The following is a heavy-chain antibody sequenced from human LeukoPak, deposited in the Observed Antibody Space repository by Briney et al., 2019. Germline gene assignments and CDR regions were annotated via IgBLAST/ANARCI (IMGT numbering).Heavy chain of an antibody. D-gene: IGHD6-13*01. CDR3: ASGRQLGY. CDR1: GFTLCNYW. CDR2: IKEEGSEK. V-gene: IGHV3-7*01. J-gene: IGHJ4*02. Sequence: RGSLSLSCAASGFTLCNYWISWVRQAPGKGREWVANIKEEGSEKYYMDSVKGRFTISRDNARNSLYLQMNSLGAEDTAVYYCASGRQLGYWGQGTLDTVSS.